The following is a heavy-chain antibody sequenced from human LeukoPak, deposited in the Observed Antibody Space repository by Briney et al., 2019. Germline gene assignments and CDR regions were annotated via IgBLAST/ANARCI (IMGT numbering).Heavy chain of an antibody. CDR1: GGSFSGYY. Sequence: SETLSLTCAAYGGSFSGYYWSWIRQPLGKGLEWIGDINHRGYSNRNPSLKSRVTISEDTSKNQFSLKLSSVTAADTALYYCSREGYDILTGYYIVDWGQGTLVTVSS. CDR3: SREGYDILTGYYIVD. J-gene: IGHJ4*02. V-gene: IGHV4-34*01. D-gene: IGHD3-9*01. CDR2: INHRGYS.